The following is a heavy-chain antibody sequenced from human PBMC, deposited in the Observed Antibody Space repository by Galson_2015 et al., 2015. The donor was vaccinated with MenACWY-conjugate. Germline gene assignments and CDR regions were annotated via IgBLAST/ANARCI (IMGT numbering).Heavy chain of an antibody. V-gene: IGHV3-49*03. CDR3: TREGLREMATKGY. CDR2: IRSKAYGGTT. D-gene: IGHD5-24*01. J-gene: IGHJ4*02. CDR1: GFTFGDYA. Sequence: SLRLSCAASGFTFGDYAMSWFRQAPGKGLEWVGFIRSKAYGGTTEYAASAKGRFTISRDDSKSIAYLQMNSLKTEDTAVYYCTREGLREMATKGYWGQGTLVTVSS.